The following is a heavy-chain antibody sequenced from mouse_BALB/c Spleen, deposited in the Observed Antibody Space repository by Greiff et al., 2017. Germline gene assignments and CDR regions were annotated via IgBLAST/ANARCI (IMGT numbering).Heavy chain of an antibody. J-gene: IGHJ1*01. CDR1: GFTFSSYG. Sequence: EVMLVESGGDLVKPGGSLKLSCAASGFTFSSYGMSWVRQTPDKRLEWVATISSGGSYTYYPDSVKGRFTISRDNAKNTLYLQMSSLKSEDTAMYYCARDLDGYWYFDVWGAGTTVTVSS. CDR2: ISSGGSYT. CDR3: ARDLDGYWYFDV. V-gene: IGHV5-6*01.